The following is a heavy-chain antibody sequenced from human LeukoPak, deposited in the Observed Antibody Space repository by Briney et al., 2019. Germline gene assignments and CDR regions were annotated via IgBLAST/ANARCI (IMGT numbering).Heavy chain of an antibody. CDR3: ARVRGSYPYYFDY. D-gene: IGHD1-26*01. CDR2: IYYSGST. V-gene: IGHV4-59*01. CDR1: GGSISSFY. J-gene: IGHJ4*02. Sequence: PSETLSLTCTVSGGSISSFYWSWIRQPPGKGLYLIGYIYYSGSTNYNPSLNSRVTISVDTSKNQFSLKLSSVTAADTAVYYCARVRGSYPYYFDYWGQGTLVTVSS.